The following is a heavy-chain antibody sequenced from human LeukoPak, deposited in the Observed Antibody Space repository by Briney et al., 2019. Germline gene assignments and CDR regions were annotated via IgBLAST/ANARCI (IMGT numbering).Heavy chain of an antibody. CDR2: VGYDGSNK. CDR3: VKGGDYGSGSYYNVYFDGMDV. CDR1: GCRFSSYG. J-gene: IGHJ6*02. Sequence: PGRSLRLSCAASGCRFSSYGMHWVRQAPGKGLEGVAYVGYDGSNKDYAVSMKGRFTISRDNSKNTLYLEMNSLRAEDTAVYYCVKGGDYGSGSYYNVYFDGMDVWGQGTTVIVSS. V-gene: IGHV3-30*18. D-gene: IGHD3-10*01.